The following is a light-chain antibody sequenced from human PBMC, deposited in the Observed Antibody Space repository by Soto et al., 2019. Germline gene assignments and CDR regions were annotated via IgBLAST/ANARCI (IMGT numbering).Light chain of an antibody. CDR2: DTS. V-gene: IGLV7-46*01. CDR1: TGAVTSGHF. J-gene: IGLJ3*02. Sequence: QAVVTQEPSLTVSPGGTVNLTSASSTGAVTSGHFPFWFQQRPGQALRTLIYDTSNKHSSTPARFSGSLLGGKAALTLSGAQPEDEADYYCLLSYSGVRVFGGGTKLTVL. CDR3: LLSYSGVRV.